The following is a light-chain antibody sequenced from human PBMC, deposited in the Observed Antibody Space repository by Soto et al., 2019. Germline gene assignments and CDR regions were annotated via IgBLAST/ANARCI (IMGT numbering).Light chain of an antibody. V-gene: IGKV1-5*01. Sequence: DIQMTQSPSTLSASVGESVTITCRASQSICNWLAWYQQKQGKAPKLXIYDASSLESGVPSRFSGSGSGTEFTLTISSMQPDDFATFYCQQYNGYPRTFGQGTKVDIK. CDR3: QQYNGYPRT. CDR2: DAS. J-gene: IGKJ1*01. CDR1: QSICNW.